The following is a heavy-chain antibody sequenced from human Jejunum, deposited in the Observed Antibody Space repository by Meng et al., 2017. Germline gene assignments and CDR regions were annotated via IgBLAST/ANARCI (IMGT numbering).Heavy chain of an antibody. CDR2: IYYTGST. V-gene: IGHV4-59*01. J-gene: IGHJ4*02. CDR3: ARLTAVAGTADYFDY. D-gene: IGHD6-19*01. CDR1: GGSISGKH. Sequence: SETLSLTCSVSGGSISGKHWSWIRQPPGKGLEWIAYIYYTGSTNYNPSLKSRVTISVDTSKNQFSLKLSSVIAADTAGYYSARLTAVAGTADYFDYWGQGTLVTVSS.